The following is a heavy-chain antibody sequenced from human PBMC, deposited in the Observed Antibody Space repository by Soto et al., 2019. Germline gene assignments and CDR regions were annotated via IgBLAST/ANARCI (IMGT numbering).Heavy chain of an antibody. V-gene: IGHV1-8*01. CDR1: GYSFTSLD. J-gene: IGHJ4*02. Sequence: QVQLVQSGAEVREPGASVKVSCKASGYSFTSLDINWVRQTAGPGLEWMGWMEPSTGRTGYAQKFQGRVTMTRDTSINTVYMELTTLTSDGTAFYYCARGVSAGVDYWGQGTLVTVSS. CDR3: ARGVSAGVDY. CDR2: MEPSTGRT. D-gene: IGHD1-26*01.